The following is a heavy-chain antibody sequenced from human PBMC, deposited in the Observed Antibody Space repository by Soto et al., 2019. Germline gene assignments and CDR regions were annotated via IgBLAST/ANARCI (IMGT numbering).Heavy chain of an antibody. V-gene: IGHV4-59*01. D-gene: IGHD2-15*01. CDR2: IYDSGST. CDR3: ARENRRIDAFDI. J-gene: IGHJ3*02. CDR1: GGSIRNYY. Sequence: KPSETLSLTCTVSGGSIRNYYWSWIRQAPGKGLEWIGSIYDSGSTNYNPSLKSRVYMSIDTSKNQFSLKQSSVTAADTAIFYCARENRRIDAFDIWGQGTMVTVSS.